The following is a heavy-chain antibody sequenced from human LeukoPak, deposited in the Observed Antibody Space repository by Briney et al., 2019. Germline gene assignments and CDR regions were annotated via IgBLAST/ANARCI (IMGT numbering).Heavy chain of an antibody. Sequence: SENLSLTCTGSGGTISSYYWSWLRQPPGKGLEWIGYISYSGSTNYNPSLKSRVSISVETSKNQFSLKLSSVTAADTAVYYCARGNWNYASFWFDPWGQGTLVTVSS. V-gene: IGHV4-59*01. CDR2: ISYSGST. D-gene: IGHD1-7*01. CDR1: GGTISSYY. J-gene: IGHJ5*02. CDR3: ARGNWNYASFWFDP.